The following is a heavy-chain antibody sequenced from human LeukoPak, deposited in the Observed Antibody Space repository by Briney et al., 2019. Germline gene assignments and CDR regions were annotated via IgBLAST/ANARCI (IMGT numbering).Heavy chain of an antibody. CDR2: IWYDGSNT. CDR3: TTPNWETDY. J-gene: IGHJ4*02. V-gene: IGHV3-33*01. CDR1: GFSFSNYG. Sequence: GGSLRLSCAASGFSFSNYGMHWVRQAPGKGLEWVAVIWYDGSNTYYTDSVKGRFTISRDNSKNTLYLQMNSLRDEDTAMYYCTTPNWETDYWGQGTLVTVSS. D-gene: IGHD7-27*01.